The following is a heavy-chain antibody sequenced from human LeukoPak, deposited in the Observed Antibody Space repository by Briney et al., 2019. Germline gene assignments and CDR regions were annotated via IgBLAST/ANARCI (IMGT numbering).Heavy chain of an antibody. CDR1: GFTFSSYW. Sequence: GGSLRLSCAASGFTFSSYWIHWVRQAPGKGLVWVSRINSDGSIRNYVDSVRGRFTISRDNGKNTLYLEMSSLRAEDTAVYYCALGSATFLVSKWFDPWGQGTMVTVSS. V-gene: IGHV3-74*01. CDR2: INSDGSIR. D-gene: IGHD5-24*01. CDR3: ALGSATFLVSKWFDP. J-gene: IGHJ5*02.